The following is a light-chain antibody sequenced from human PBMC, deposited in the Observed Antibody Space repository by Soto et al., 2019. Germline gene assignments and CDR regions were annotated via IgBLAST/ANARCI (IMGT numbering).Light chain of an antibody. J-gene: IGKJ1*01. CDR3: QQYNDWPPWT. V-gene: IGKV3-15*01. CDR1: QSVGSN. CDR2: GAS. Sequence: EIVMTQSPGTLSVSPGERATLSCRASQSVGSNLAWYQQKAGQAPRLLIYGASTRATGIPARFSGSGSGTEFTLTISSLHSEDFAVYYCQQYNDWPPWTFGQGTKVDIK.